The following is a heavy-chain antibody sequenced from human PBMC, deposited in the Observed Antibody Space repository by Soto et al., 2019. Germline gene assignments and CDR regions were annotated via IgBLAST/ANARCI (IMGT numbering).Heavy chain of an antibody. Sequence: QVQLQESGPRLVKPSETLSLTCTVSGASIRSSYWIWIRQPPGKALEWIGYVSYSGGSNVNSSLESRVTMSVDTSTNHFSLRLKSVSAADTAVYYCARGALGGAFDYWGPGILVSVSS. CDR1: GASIRSSY. CDR2: VSYSGGS. CDR3: ARGALGGAFDY. V-gene: IGHV4-59*01. D-gene: IGHD3-16*01. J-gene: IGHJ4*02.